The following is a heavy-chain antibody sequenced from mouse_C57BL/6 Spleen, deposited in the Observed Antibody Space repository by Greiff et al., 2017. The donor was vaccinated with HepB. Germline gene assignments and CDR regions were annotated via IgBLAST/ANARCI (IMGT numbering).Heavy chain of an antibody. V-gene: IGHV5-4*03. J-gene: IGHJ1*03. CDR1: GFTFSSYA. Sequence: EVNLVESGGGLVKPGGSLKLSCAASGFTFSSYAMSWVRQTPEKRLEWVATISDGGSYTYYPDNVKGRFTISRDNAKNNLYLQMSHLKSEDTAMYYCARGGDGYDNWYFDVWGTVTTVTVSS. D-gene: IGHD2-2*01. CDR2: ISDGGSYT. CDR3: ARGGDGYDNWYFDV.